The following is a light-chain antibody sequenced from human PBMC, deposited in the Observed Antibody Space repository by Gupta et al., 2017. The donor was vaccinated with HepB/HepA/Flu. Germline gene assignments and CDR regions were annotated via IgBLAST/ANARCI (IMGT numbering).Light chain of an antibody. CDR2: DVS. CDR1: SSDVGGYNY. CDR3: SSYTSSSTLYYV. J-gene: IGLJ1*01. Sequence: QSALTQPVSVSGSPGQAITISCTGTSSDVGGYNYVSWYQQHPGKAPNLMIYDVSNRPSGVSNRFSGSKSGNTASLTISGLQAEDEADYYCSSYTSSSTLYYVFGTGTKVTVL. V-gene: IGLV2-14*01.